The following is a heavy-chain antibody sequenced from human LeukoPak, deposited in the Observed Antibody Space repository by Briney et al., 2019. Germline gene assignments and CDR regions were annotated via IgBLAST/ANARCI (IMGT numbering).Heavy chain of an antibody. CDR1: GYTFTGYY. Sequence: ASVKVSCKASGYTFTGYYMHWVRQAPGQGLEWMGWINPNSGGTNYAQKFQGRVTMTRDTSISTAYMALSRLRSDDTAVYYCVVRSSSWYAEGDYWGQGTLVTVSS. V-gene: IGHV1-2*02. CDR3: VVRSSSWYAEGDY. CDR2: INPNSGGT. D-gene: IGHD6-13*01. J-gene: IGHJ4*02.